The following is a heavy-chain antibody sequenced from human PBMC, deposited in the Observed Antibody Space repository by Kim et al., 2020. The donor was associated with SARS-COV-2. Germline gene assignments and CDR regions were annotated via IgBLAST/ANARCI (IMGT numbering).Heavy chain of an antibody. CDR2: INPSGGST. CDR3: ARDTPPLAATPGYYFDY. Sequence: ASVKVSCKASGYTFTSYYMHWVRQAPGQGLEWMGIINPSGGSTSYAQKFQGRVTMTRDTSTSTVYMELSSLRSEDTAVYYCARDTPPLAATPGYYFDYWGQGTLVTVSS. CDR1: GYTFTSYY. D-gene: IGHD2-15*01. J-gene: IGHJ4*02. V-gene: IGHV1-46*01.